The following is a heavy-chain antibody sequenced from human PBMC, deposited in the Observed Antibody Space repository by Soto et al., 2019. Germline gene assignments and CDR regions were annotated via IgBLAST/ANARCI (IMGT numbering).Heavy chain of an antibody. D-gene: IGHD5-12*01. J-gene: IGHJ6*03. V-gene: IGHV1-2*04. CDR1: GDTFNDYY. Sequence: QVQLVKSGAEVKKPGASVTVSCRSSGDTFNDYYIHWVRQAPGQGLEWMGWINPNGGVTKYAQKFQGWVTMTRDTSIRTVYMQLSRLRSDDTAVYYCARESGGATATLDYYHFYMDVWGTGTTVTVSS. CDR3: ARESGGATATLDYYHFYMDV. CDR2: INPNGGVT.